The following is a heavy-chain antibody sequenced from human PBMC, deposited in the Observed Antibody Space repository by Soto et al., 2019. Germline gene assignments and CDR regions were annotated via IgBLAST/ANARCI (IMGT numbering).Heavy chain of an antibody. CDR3: ARFIVGARASMDV. V-gene: IGHV6-1*01. CDR2: TYYSSKWYN. Sequence: QTRALTCAISGYSVSSNSAAWNLIRQSPSRGLEWLGRTYYSSKWYNDSAVSVKSRITIHPDTSKNQFSLQLNSVTPEDTAVYYCARFIVGARASMDVWGQGTTVTVSS. J-gene: IGHJ6*02. D-gene: IGHD1-26*01. CDR1: GYSVSSNSAA.